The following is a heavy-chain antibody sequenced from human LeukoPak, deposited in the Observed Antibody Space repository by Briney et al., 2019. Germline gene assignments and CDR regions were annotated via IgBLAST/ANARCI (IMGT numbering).Heavy chain of an antibody. CDR1: GFTFSSYA. V-gene: IGHV3-23*01. CDR2: ISGSGGST. Sequence: PGGSLRLSCAASGFTFSSYAMSWVRQAPGKGLEWVSAISGSGGSTYYADSVKGRFTISRDNSKNTLYLQMNSLRAEDTAVYYCASRIAARYYFDYWGQGTLVTVSS. J-gene: IGHJ4*02. D-gene: IGHD6-6*01. CDR3: ASRIAARYYFDY.